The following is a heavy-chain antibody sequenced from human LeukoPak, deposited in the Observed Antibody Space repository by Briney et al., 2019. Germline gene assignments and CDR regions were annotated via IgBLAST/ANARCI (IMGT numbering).Heavy chain of an antibody. CDR2: IWYDGSNK. V-gene: IGHV3-33*01. CDR1: GFTFSSYG. J-gene: IGHJ4*02. CDR3: ASTAGSYPSAFDY. D-gene: IGHD6-19*01. Sequence: PGGSLRLSCAASGFTFSSYGMHWVRQAPGKGLEWVAVIWYDGSNKYYADSVKGRFTISRDNSKNTLYLRMNSLRAEDTAVYYCASTAGSYPSAFDYWGQGTLVTVSS.